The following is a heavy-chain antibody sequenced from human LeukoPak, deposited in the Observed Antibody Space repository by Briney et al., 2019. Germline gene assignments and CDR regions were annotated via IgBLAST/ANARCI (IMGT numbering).Heavy chain of an antibody. J-gene: IGHJ4*02. Sequence: PGRSLRLSCAASGFTFSSYGMNWVRQAPGKGLEWVSSISGGGETTYYADSAKGRFTISRDNSQNTLYLQMNSLRAEDTAVYYCARDYADYVGYFFFDYWGQGTLVTVSS. CDR3: ARDYADYVGYFFFDY. CDR1: GFTFSSYG. V-gene: IGHV3-23*01. CDR2: ISGGGETT. D-gene: IGHD4-17*01.